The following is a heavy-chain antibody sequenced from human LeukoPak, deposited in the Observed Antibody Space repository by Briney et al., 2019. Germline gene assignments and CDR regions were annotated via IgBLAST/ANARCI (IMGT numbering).Heavy chain of an antibody. CDR3: ARGTRIVGAIHAFDI. D-gene: IGHD1-26*01. CDR1: GYTFTSYY. V-gene: IGHV1-46*01. Sequence: ASVKVSCKASGYTFTSYYMHWVRQAPGQGLEWMGIINPSGGSTSYAQKFQGRVTMTRDTSTSTAYMELSSLRSEDTAVYYCARGTRIVGAIHAFDIWGQGTMVTVSS. CDR2: INPSGGST. J-gene: IGHJ3*02.